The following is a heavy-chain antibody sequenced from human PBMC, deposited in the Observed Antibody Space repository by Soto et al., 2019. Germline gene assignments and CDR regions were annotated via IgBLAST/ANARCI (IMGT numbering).Heavy chain of an antibody. Sequence: TYYNPSLKRRDTISVYTSKNQFSLKLSSVTAAYTAVYYCARQDSSGYYSNNCDYWGQGSLVTVSS. CDR2: T. V-gene: IGHV4-30-2*05. CDR3: ARQDSSGYYSNNCDY. D-gene: IGHD3-22*01. J-gene: IGHJ4*02.